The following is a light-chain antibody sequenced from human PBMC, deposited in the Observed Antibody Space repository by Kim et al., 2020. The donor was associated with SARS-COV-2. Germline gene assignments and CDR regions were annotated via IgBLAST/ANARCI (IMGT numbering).Light chain of an antibody. CDR1: QSVSSY. CDR2: DAS. J-gene: IGKJ2*01. Sequence: SWSPGEIAPHSCRASQSVSSYLAWYQQKPGQAPRPLIYDASNRATGIPARFSGSGSGTDFTLTISSLEPEDFAVYYCQQRSNWPTFGQGTKLEI. CDR3: QQRSNWPT. V-gene: IGKV3-11*01.